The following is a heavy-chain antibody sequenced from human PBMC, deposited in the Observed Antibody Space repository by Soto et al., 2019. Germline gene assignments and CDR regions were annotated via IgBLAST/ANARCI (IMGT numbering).Heavy chain of an antibody. CDR1: GGSISSGGYS. J-gene: IGHJ5*02. Sequence: QVQLQESGPGLVKPSQTLSLTCTVSGGSISSGGYSWTWIRQHPGKGLEWIGYIHYSGSTDYNPSLQSRITISADTTKNQFSLKLNSVTAADTAVYYCARERELYSSGYVAWFDPWGQGILVTVSS. CDR2: IHYSGST. CDR3: ARERELYSSGYVAWFDP. V-gene: IGHV4-31*03. D-gene: IGHD2-2*03.